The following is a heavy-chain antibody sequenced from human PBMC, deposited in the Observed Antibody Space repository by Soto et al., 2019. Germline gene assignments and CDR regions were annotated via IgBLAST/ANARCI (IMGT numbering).Heavy chain of an antibody. V-gene: IGHV1-69*02. CDR2: FTPILGVA. Sequence: QVQLVQSGAEVKQPGSSVKVSCKASGVTFNNSTVNWLRQAPGQGLEWMGRFTPILGVANNAQKFQGRLTLSVEKSTSTAYMELSSLRSEDTAVYYCARPSTTATGGVEHWGQGTLVIVSS. D-gene: IGHD2-8*02. CDR3: ARPSTTATGGVEH. J-gene: IGHJ4*02. CDR1: GVTFNNST.